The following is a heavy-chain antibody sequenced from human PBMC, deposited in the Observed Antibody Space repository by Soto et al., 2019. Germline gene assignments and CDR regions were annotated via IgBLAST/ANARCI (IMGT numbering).Heavy chain of an antibody. V-gene: IGHV3-15*01. CDR1: GFMFSSAW. Sequence: EVQVVESGGDLVEPGGSLRLSCVTSGFMFSSAWMSWVRQGPGKGLEWVARIKSKNDGGAADYAAPVNGRFSISRDDSKSTVYLQMHSLRAEDTALYYCVEGWNDFWGQGTLVTVSS. D-gene: IGHD1-1*01. J-gene: IGHJ4*02. CDR3: VEGWNDF. CDR2: IKSKNDGGAA.